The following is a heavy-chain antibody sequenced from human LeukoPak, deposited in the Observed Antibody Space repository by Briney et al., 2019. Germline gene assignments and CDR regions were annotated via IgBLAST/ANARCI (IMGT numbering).Heavy chain of an antibody. Sequence: SETLSLTCTVSGGSISSYYWSWIRQPAGKGLGWIGGIYTSGSTNYNPSLKSRVTMSVDTSKNQFSLKLSPVTAADTAVYYCARDKGVDYDFWSGYYSRFDYWGQGTLVTVSS. D-gene: IGHD3-3*01. J-gene: IGHJ4*02. V-gene: IGHV4-4*07. CDR2: IYTSGST. CDR3: ARDKGVDYDFWSGYYSRFDY. CDR1: GGSISSYY.